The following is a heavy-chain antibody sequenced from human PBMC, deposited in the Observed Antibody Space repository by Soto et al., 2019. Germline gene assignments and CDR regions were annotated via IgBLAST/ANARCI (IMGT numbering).Heavy chain of an antibody. V-gene: IGHV1-69*06. CDR1: GGTFSSYA. CDR3: ARDRYCSSTSCLNWFDP. J-gene: IGHJ5*02. CDR2: IIPIFGTA. D-gene: IGHD2-2*01. Sequence: AASVKVSCKASGGTFSSYAISWVRQAPGQGLEWMGGIIPIFGTANYAQKFQGRVTITADKSTSTAYMELSSLRSEDTAVYYCARDRYCSSTSCLNWFDPWGQGTLVTVSS.